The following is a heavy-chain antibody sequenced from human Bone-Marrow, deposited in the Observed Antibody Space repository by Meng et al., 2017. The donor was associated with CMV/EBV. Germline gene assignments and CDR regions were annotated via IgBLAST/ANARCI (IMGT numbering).Heavy chain of an antibody. Sequence: GESLKISCAASGFTCSSHSMNWVRQAPGKGLEWVSSISSSSSYIYYADSVKGRFTISRDNAKNSLYLQMNSLRAEDTAVYYCARDFTRCVGDCWMDAFAIWGQGTMVTVSS. J-gene: IGHJ3*02. V-gene: IGHV3-21*01. CDR1: GFTCSSHS. D-gene: IGHD2-21*01. CDR3: ARDFTRCVGDCWMDAFAI. CDR2: ISSSSSYI.